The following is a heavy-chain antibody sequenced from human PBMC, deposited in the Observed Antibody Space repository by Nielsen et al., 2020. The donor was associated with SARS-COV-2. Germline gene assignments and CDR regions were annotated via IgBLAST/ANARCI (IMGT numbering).Heavy chain of an antibody. CDR2: ISWNSGSI. CDR3: AKAIGGYSSGWLPDY. D-gene: IGHD6-19*01. V-gene: IGHV3-9*01. CDR1: GFTFDDYA. Sequence: SLTISCAASGFTFDDYAMHWVRQAPGKGLEWVSGISWNSGSIGYADSVKGRFTISRDNAKNSLYLQMNSLRAEDTALYYCAKAIGGYSSGWLPDYRGQGTLVTVSS. J-gene: IGHJ4*02.